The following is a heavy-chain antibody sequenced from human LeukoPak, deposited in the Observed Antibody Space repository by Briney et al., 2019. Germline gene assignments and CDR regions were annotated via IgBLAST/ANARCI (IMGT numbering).Heavy chain of an antibody. V-gene: IGHV1-24*01. CDR1: GYTLTELS. J-gene: IGHJ4*02. Sequence: GASVKVSCKVSGYTLTELSMHWVRQAPGKGLEWMGGFDPEDGETIYAQKFQGRVTMTEDTSTDTAYMELSSLRSEDTAVYYCATSKKVMVITTNDRYFDYWGQGTLVTVSS. CDR2: FDPEDGET. D-gene: IGHD3-22*01. CDR3: ATSKKVMVITTNDRYFDY.